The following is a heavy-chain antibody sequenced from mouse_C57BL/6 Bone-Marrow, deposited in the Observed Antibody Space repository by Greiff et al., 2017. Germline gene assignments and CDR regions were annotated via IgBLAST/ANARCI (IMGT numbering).Heavy chain of an antibody. D-gene: IGHD1-1*02. CDR1: GYTFTSYW. CDR2: IYPGSGST. V-gene: IGHV1-55*01. J-gene: IGHJ2*01. Sequence: QVQLQQPGAELVMPGASVKLSCKASGYTFTSYWMHWVKQRPGQGLEWIGDIYPGSGSTNYNEKFKSKATLTVDTSSSTAYMQLSSLTSEDSAVYYCARRWDYFDYWGQGTTLTVSS. CDR3: ARRWDYFDY.